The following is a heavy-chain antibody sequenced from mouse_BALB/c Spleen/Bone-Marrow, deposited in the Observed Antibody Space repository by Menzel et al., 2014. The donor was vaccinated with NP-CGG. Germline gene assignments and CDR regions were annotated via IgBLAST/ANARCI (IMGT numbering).Heavy chain of an antibody. J-gene: IGHJ3*01. D-gene: IGHD1-1*01. CDR1: GFTFSNCY. V-gene: IGHV1-54*02. CDR3: ARPLYGSSFAWFAY. Sequence: QVQLQQSGGEVVKPGTSLKLSCETSGFTFSNCYISWFRLNPGQSLEWIAWIIGGTGGTTYNQKFTGKSQLTVDTSSNTAYIQLSSLTTEDSAIYYCARPLYGSSFAWFAYWGQGTLVTVSA. CDR2: IIGGTGGT.